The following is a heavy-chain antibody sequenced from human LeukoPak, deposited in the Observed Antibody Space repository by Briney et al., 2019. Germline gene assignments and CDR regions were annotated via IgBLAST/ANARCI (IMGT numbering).Heavy chain of an antibody. CDR2: NSHDGGGK. CDR3: AKRESYSNRPIDY. Sequence: GWSLRLSCASSGCSFSSYAMSWVRQAPGKGLEWVSSNSHDGGGKYYADSVKRRFTISRDNSKGTLYLQMSSLSAEETAIYYCAKRESYSNRPIDYWGKGTLVTVSS. CDR1: GCSFSSYA. J-gene: IGHJ4*02. V-gene: IGHV3-23*01. D-gene: IGHD1-26*01.